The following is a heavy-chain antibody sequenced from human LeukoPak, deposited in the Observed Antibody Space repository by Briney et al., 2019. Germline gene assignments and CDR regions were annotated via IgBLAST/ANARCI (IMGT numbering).Heavy chain of an antibody. CDR1: GYTFTAYY. Sequence: ASLRVSCTASGYTFTAYYMHWVRQAPGQALEWMGWINPNSGGTNYAQKFQGRVTMTRDTSISTAYMELSRLRSDDTAVYYCARSTRYNWNDDYWGQGTLVTVSS. CDR2: INPNSGGT. J-gene: IGHJ4*02. D-gene: IGHD1-1*01. CDR3: ARSTRYNWNDDY. V-gene: IGHV1-2*02.